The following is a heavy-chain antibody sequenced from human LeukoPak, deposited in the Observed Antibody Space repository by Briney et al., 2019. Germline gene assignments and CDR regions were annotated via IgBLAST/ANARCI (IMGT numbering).Heavy chain of an antibody. V-gene: IGHV4-28*01. Sequence: SDTLSLTCAVSGYSITSSSWWGWIRQPPGKGLEWIGYIYHSGTTYYNPSLQSRVTMSVDASKNQFSLKLSSVTAVDTAVYYCARRENVYYYFDYWGQGTLVTVSS. CDR2: IYHSGTT. CDR3: ARRENVYYYFDY. D-gene: IGHD3-10*01. J-gene: IGHJ4*02. CDR1: GYSITSSSW.